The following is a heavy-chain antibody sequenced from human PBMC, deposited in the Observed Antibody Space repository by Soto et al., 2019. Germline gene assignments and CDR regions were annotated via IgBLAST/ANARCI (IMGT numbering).Heavy chain of an antibody. CDR1: GFTFSSYA. D-gene: IGHD3-16*01. J-gene: IGHJ6*02. Sequence: HPGGSLRLSCAASGFTFSSYAMSWVRQAPGKGLEWVSAISGSGGSTYYADSVKGRFTISRDNSKNTLYLQMNSLRAEDTAVYYCAKDASPFSSGGYYGMDVWGQGTTVTVSS. V-gene: IGHV3-23*01. CDR3: AKDASPFSSGGYYGMDV. CDR2: ISGSGGST.